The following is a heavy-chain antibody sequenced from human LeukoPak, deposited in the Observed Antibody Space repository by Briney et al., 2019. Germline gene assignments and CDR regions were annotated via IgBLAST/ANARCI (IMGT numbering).Heavy chain of an antibody. Sequence: SLRLSCAASGFTFDDYAMHWVRQAPGKGLEWVSGISWNSGSIAYADSVKGRFTISRDNAKNSLYLQMNSLRAEDTALYYCAKGLGGYSYGYGYWGQGTLVTVSS. D-gene: IGHD5-18*01. J-gene: IGHJ4*02. V-gene: IGHV3-9*01. CDR1: GFTFDDYA. CDR3: AKGLGGYSYGYGY. CDR2: ISWNSGSI.